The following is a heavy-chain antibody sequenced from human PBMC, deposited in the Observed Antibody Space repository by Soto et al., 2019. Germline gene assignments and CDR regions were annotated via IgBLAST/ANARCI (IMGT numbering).Heavy chain of an antibody. Sequence: GGSLRLSCAASGFTFSSYWMHWVRQAPGKGLVWVSRINSDGSSTSYADSVKGRFTISRDNAKNTLYLQMNSLRAEDTAVYYCARDLFSHSVLWFGELLYGMDVWGQGTTVTVSS. CDR2: INSDGSST. D-gene: IGHD3-10*01. V-gene: IGHV3-74*01. CDR1: GFTFSSYW. CDR3: ARDLFSHSVLWFGELLYGMDV. J-gene: IGHJ6*02.